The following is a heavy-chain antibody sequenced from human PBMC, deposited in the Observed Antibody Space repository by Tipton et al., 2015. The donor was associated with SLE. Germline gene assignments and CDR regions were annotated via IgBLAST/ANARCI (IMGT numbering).Heavy chain of an antibody. D-gene: IGHD3-9*01. V-gene: IGHV4-38-2*01. CDR3: ATSFIYTDWGAFHI. J-gene: IGHJ3*02. Sequence: TLSLTCAVSGYSISSGYSWGWIRQPPGKGLEWIGSIYHSGSTYYNPSLKSRLTISVDTSNNQFSLKLKSVTAADTAVYYCATSFIYTDWGAFHIWGQGTMVTVPS. CDR2: IYHSGST. CDR1: GYSISSGYS.